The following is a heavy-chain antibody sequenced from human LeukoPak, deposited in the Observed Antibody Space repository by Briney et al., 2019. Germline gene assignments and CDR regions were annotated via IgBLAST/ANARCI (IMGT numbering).Heavy chain of an antibody. Sequence: GASVKVSCKASGGTFSSYAISWVRQAPGQGLEWMGGIIPIFGTANYAQKFQGRVTITADESTSTAYMELCSLRSEDTALYYCARRGQQLPVDAFDVWGQGTMVTVSS. CDR1: GGTFSSYA. D-gene: IGHD6-13*01. CDR3: ARRGQQLPVDAFDV. J-gene: IGHJ3*01. CDR2: IIPIFGTA. V-gene: IGHV1-69*13.